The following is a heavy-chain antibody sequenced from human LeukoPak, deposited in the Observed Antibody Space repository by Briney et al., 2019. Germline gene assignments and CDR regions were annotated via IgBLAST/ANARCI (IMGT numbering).Heavy chain of an antibody. V-gene: IGHV1-2*02. D-gene: IGHD6-25*01. J-gene: IGHJ4*02. Sequence: ASVKVSCKASGYTFTGYYLHWARQAPGQGLEWMGWINPNSGGTNYAQRFQGRVTMTRATSISTAYMELSRLRSDDTAVYFCARDLTSFTIAAYYFDYWGQGTLVTVSS. CDR3: ARDLTSFTIAAYYFDY. CDR1: GYTFTGYY. CDR2: INPNSGGT.